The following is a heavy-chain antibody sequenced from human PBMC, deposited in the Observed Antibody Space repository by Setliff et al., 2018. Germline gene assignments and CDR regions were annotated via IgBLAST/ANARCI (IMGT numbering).Heavy chain of an antibody. CDR3: ARRETYYNFWSGYYAY. J-gene: IGHJ4*02. CDR1: GGSISSNSYY. V-gene: IGHV4-39*07. D-gene: IGHD3-3*01. Sequence: LSLTCTVSGGSISSNSYYWGWTRQPPGKGLEWIGSIYYSGSTYYNPSLKSRVTISVDTSKNQFSLKLSSVTAADTAVYYCARRETYYNFWSGYYAYWGQGTLVTVSS. CDR2: IYYSGST.